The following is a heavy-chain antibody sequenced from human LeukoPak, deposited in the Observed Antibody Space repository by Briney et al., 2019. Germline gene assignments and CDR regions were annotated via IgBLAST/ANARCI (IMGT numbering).Heavy chain of an antibody. D-gene: IGHD3-10*01. J-gene: IGHJ4*02. CDR3: FGSGSYSN. CDR2: IKPDGSQT. CDR1: GFTFSNSW. Sequence: GGSLRLSCAASGFTFSNSWINWVRQALGKGLEWVDNIKPDGSQTYYLDSVKGRFTVSRDNAKDSAYLQMNSLRAEDTAVYYCFGSGSYSNWDQGTLVTVSS. V-gene: IGHV3-7*01.